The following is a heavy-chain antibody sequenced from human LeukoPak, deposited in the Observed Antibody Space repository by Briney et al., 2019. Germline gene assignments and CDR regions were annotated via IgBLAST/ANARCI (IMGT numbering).Heavy chain of an antibody. CDR3: ARGDIVVVPAAMGMDV. V-gene: IGHV1-8*01. CDR1: GYIFSSND. Sequence: ASVKVSCKASGYIFSSNDINWVRQAAGQGLEWMGWMNPNSGNTGYARKFQGRVTITRNTSISTAYMELSSLRSEDTAVYYCARGDIVVVPAAMGMDVWGKGTTVTVSS. D-gene: IGHD2-2*01. J-gene: IGHJ6*04. CDR2: MNPNSGNT.